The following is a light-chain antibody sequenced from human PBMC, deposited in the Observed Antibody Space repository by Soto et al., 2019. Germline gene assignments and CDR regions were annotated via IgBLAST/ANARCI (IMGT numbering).Light chain of an antibody. CDR2: DAS. V-gene: IGKV1-5*01. CDR3: QQYNSDPS. J-gene: IGKJ4*01. Sequence: DIQMTQSPSTLSSSVGDRVTITCRASQSLSSWLDWYQQKPGKAPKLLIYDASSLESGVPSRFSGSGSGTEFTLTTSSLHPDDFATYYCQQYNSDPSFGGGTKVEIK. CDR1: QSLSSW.